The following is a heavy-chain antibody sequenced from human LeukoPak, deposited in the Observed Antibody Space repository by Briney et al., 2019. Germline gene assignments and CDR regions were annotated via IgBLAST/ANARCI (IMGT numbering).Heavy chain of an antibody. J-gene: IGHJ3*02. D-gene: IGHD6-19*01. Sequence: GGSLRLSCAASGFTFSDYYMSWIRQAPGKGLEWVSYISSSGGTIYYADSVKGRFTISRDNAKNSLYLQMNSLRAEDTAVYYCARDRMAGTHDAFDIWGQGTMVTVSS. CDR1: GFTFSDYY. CDR2: ISSSGGTI. CDR3: ARDRMAGTHDAFDI. V-gene: IGHV3-11*01.